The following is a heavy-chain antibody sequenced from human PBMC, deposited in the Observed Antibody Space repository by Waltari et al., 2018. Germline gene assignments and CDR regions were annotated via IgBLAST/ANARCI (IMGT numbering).Heavy chain of an antibody. CDR2: IYNSGST. CDR1: GGSVSSSSYF. D-gene: IGHD5-12*01. Sequence: QVQLQESGPGLVKPSETLSLTCTVSGGSVSSSSYFWNWIRQPPGKGLEWIGNIYNSGSTHYSPSLKSRVTISVDTSKNQFSLKLNSVTAADTAVYYCARDEKKGDGYNFGYWGQGTLVTVSS. CDR3: ARDEKKGDGYNFGY. J-gene: IGHJ4*02. V-gene: IGHV4-61*01.